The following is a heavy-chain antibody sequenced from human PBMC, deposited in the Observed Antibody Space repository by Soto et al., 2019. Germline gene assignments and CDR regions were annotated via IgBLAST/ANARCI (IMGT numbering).Heavy chain of an antibody. Sequence: GGSLRLSCAASGFTFDDYAMHWVRQAPGKGLEWVSGISWNSGSIGYADSVKGRFTISRDNAKNSLYLQMNSLRAEDTALYYCAKGMAASHHYYGMDVWGQGT. J-gene: IGHJ6*02. CDR2: ISWNSGSI. CDR3: AKGMAASHHYYGMDV. V-gene: IGHV3-9*01. D-gene: IGHD1-26*01. CDR1: GFTFDDYA.